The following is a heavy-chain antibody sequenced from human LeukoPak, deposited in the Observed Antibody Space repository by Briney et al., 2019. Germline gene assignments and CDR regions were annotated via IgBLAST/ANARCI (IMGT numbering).Heavy chain of an antibody. CDR1: GFTFSSYA. D-gene: IGHD6-19*01. Sequence: GGSLRLSCAASGFTFSSYAMSWVRQAPGKGLEWVSAISGSGGSTYYADSVKGRFTISRDNSKNTLYPQMNSLRAEDTAVYYCAKGGEQWLVFDWFDPWGQGTLVTVSS. CDR3: AKGGEQWLVFDWFDP. CDR2: ISGSGGST. J-gene: IGHJ5*02. V-gene: IGHV3-23*01.